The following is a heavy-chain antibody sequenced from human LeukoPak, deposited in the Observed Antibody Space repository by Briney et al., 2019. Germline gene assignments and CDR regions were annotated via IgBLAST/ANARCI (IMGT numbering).Heavy chain of an antibody. CDR1: GGSFSGYY. CDR3: ARGRRGFGSGSYYDGGLPYYFDY. CDR2: INHSGST. J-gene: IGHJ4*02. V-gene: IGHV4-34*01. Sequence: PSETLSLTCAVYGGSFSGYYWSWIRQPPGKGLEWIGEINHSGSTNYNPSLKSRVTISVDTSKNQFSLKLSSVTAADTAVYYCARGRRGFGSGSYYDGGLPYYFDYWGQGTLVTVSS. D-gene: IGHD3-10*01.